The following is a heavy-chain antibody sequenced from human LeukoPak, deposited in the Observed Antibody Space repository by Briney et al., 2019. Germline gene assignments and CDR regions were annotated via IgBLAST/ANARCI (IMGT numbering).Heavy chain of an antibody. CDR2: MNPNSGNT. CDR3: ARDRFTMVRGVDAYRFDP. J-gene: IGHJ5*02. CDR1: GYTFTSYD. Sequence: ASVKVSCKASGYTFTSYDIYWVRQATGQGLEWMAWMNPNSGNTGSAQKFQGRVTMTRKTSISSAYMELSSLRSEDTAVYYCARDRFTMVRGVDAYRFDPWGQGTLVTVSS. V-gene: IGHV1-8*01. D-gene: IGHD3-10*01.